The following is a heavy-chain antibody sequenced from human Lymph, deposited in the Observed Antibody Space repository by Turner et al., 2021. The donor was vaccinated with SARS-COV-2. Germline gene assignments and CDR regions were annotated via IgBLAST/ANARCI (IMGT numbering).Heavy chain of an antibody. V-gene: IGHV5-51*01. CDR2: IYPSDSDT. J-gene: IGHJ4*02. Sequence: EVQLVQSGAEVKQPGESLKLSCTGSGYSFPTYWIGWVRQMPGKGREWMGIIYPSDSDTRYSPSFQGQVTISADKSISTAYLQWSSLKASDTAMYYCARLPIARGYSGYDFYYFDYWGQGTLVTVSS. CDR1: GYSFPTYW. D-gene: IGHD5-12*01. CDR3: ARLPIARGYSGYDFYYFDY.